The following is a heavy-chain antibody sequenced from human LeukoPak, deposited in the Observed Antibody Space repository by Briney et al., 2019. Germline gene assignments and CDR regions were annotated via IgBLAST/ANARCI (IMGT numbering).Heavy chain of an antibody. CDR2: INHSGST. Sequence: SETLSLTCAVYGGSFSGYYWSWIPQPPGKGLEWIGEINHSGSTNYNPSLKSRVTISVDTSKNQFSLKLSSVTAADTAVYYCARSPYGGPTFFDYWGQGTLVTVSS. D-gene: IGHD4-23*01. J-gene: IGHJ4*02. CDR1: GGSFSGYY. V-gene: IGHV4-34*01. CDR3: ARSPYGGPTFFDY.